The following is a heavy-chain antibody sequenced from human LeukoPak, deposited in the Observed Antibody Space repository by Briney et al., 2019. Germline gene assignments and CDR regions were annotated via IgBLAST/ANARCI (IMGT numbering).Heavy chain of an antibody. V-gene: IGHV3-7*01. CDR1: GFTFSRYW. CDR3: ARESSSWEIYYYYYMDV. CDR2: INQDESAK. Sequence: GGSLRLSCVASGFTFSRYWMSWVRQAPGTGLEWVASINQDESAKFYVDSVKGRFTISRDNAKNSLYLQMNSLRAEDTAVYYCARESSSWEIYYYYYMDVWGKGTTVTVSS. J-gene: IGHJ6*03. D-gene: IGHD6-13*01.